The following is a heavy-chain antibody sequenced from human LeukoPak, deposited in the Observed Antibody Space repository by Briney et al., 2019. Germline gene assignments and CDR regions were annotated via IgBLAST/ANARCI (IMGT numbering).Heavy chain of an antibody. D-gene: IGHD3-10*01. V-gene: IGHV4-30-4*01. CDR3: ARESVRYYYGSGSSYYYYGMDV. CDR2: IYYSGST. J-gene: IGHJ6*02. Sequence: SETLSLTCTVSGGSISSGGYYWSWIRQPPGKGLEWIGYIYYSGSTYYNPSLKSRVTISVDTSKNQFSLKLSSVTAADTAVYYCARESVRYYYGSGSSYYYYGMDVWGQGTTVTVSS. CDR1: GGSISSGGYY.